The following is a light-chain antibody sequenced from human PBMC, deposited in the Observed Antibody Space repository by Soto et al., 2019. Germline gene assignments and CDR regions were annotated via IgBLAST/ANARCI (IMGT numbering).Light chain of an antibody. CDR2: EVF. J-gene: IGLJ2*01. CDR3: SSYAASDNVVV. V-gene: IGLV2-8*01. Sequence: QSALTQPASVSGSPGQSITISCTGTSSDVGGYNYVSWYQQHPGKAPKLMIYEVFKRPSGVPDRFSGSKSGNTASLTVSGLQAEDEADYYCSSYAASDNVVVFGGGTKLTVL. CDR1: SSDVGGYNY.